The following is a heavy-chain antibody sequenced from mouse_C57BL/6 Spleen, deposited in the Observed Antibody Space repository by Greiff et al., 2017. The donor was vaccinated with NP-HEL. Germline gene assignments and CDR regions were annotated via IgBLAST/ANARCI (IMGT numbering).Heavy chain of an antibody. CDR2: ISYDGSN. Sequence: EVKLQESGPGLVKPSQSLSLTCSVTGYSITSGYYWNWIRQFPGNKLEWMGYISYDGSNNYNPSLKNRISITRDTSKNQFFLKLNSVTTEDTATYYCARRGYYGSSKDYFDYWGQGTTLTVSS. CDR1: GYSITSGYY. J-gene: IGHJ2*01. CDR3: ARRGYYGSSKDYFDY. V-gene: IGHV3-6*01. D-gene: IGHD1-1*01.